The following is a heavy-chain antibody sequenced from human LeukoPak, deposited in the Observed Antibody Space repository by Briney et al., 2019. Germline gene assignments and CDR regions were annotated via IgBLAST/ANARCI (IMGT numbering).Heavy chain of an antibody. CDR3: ATGSGYYSDH. J-gene: IGHJ4*02. Sequence: GGSLRLSCAASGFTFSNYYMHWVRQAPGKGLEWVAVVHHDGSERYYADSVKGRFTISRDNSKNTLYVQMDSLRVEDTAVYYFATGSGYYSDHWGQGTLVTVSS. D-gene: IGHD3-22*01. V-gene: IGHV3-30*02. CDR2: VHHDGSER. CDR1: GFTFSNYY.